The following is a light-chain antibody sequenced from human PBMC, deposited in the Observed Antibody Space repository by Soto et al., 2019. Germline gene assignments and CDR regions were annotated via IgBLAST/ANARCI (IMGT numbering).Light chain of an antibody. CDR3: MQALLTPWT. J-gene: IGKJ1*01. CDR1: QSLLHSNGYNY. V-gene: IGKV2-28*01. CDR2: LGS. Sequence: DIVMTQSPLSLPVTPGEPASISRRYSQSLLHSNGYNYLDWYLQKPGQSPQLLIYLGSNRASGVPDRFSGRGSGTDFTLKISRVQAEDVGSYYCMQALLTPWTFGQGTKVEIK.